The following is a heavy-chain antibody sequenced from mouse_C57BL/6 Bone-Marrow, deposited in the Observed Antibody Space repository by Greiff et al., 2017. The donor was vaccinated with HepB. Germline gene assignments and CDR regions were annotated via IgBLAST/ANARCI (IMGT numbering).Heavy chain of an antibody. CDR2: IRNKANGYTT. CDR1: GFTFTDYY. D-gene: IGHD4-1*01. J-gene: IGHJ4*01. CDR3: ATSNFSMDY. Sequence: EVQLVESGGGLVQPGGSLSLSCAASGFTFTDYYMSWVRQPPGKALEWLGFIRNKANGYTTEYSASVKGRFTISRDNSQSILYLQMNALRAEDSATYSCATSNFSMDYWGQGTSVTVSS. V-gene: IGHV7-3*01.